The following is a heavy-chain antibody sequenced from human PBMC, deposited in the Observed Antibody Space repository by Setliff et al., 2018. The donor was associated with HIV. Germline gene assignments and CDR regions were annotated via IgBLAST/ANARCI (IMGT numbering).Heavy chain of an antibody. CDR3: AREHSTTWPYFDF. V-gene: IGHV1-69*05. J-gene: IGHJ4*02. D-gene: IGHD6-13*01. Sequence: SVKVSCKVSGGTFSDYAVTWVRQAPGQGLEWMGGVIPVFGTGNYAQKFQGRVTMTTDTSTSTAYMELRSLRSDDTAVYFCAREHSTTWPYFDFWGQGTLVTVSS. CDR2: VIPVFGTG. CDR1: GGTFSDYA.